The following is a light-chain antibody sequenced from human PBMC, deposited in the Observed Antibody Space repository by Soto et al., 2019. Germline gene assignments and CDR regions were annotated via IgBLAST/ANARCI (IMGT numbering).Light chain of an antibody. J-gene: IGKJ1*01. CDR2: GAS. CDR1: QSIGNY. Sequence: EVVLTQSPATLSLSPGEGATLSCRASQSIGNYLAWYQQKPGQAPRLLIYGASTRATGIPARFSGSGSGTEFTLTISSLQSEDFAVYYCQQYNNWPPKTFGQGTKVDIK. CDR3: QQYNNWPPKT. V-gene: IGKV3-15*01.